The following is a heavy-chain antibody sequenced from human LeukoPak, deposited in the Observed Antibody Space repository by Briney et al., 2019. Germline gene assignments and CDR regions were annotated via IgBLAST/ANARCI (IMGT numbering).Heavy chain of an antibody. J-gene: IGHJ4*02. Sequence: GASVKLSCKASGYTFTSYGISWVRQAPGQGLEWMGWISAYNGNTKYAQKLQGRVTMTTDTSTSTAYMELRSLRSDDTAVYYCARNRGDSGYDSFDYGDNFSLDNWGQGTLVTVSS. V-gene: IGHV1-18*01. CDR2: ISAYNGNT. D-gene: IGHD5-12*01. CDR1: GYTFTSYG. CDR3: ARNRGDSGYDSFDYGDNFSLDN.